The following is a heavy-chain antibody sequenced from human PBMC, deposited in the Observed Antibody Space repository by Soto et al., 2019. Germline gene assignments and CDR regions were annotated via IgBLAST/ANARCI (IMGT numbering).Heavy chain of an antibody. D-gene: IGHD2-15*01. CDR2: INPSGGST. V-gene: IGHV1-46*03. CDR1: GYTFTSYY. Sequence: ASVKVSCKASGYTFTSYYMHLGRQAPGQGLDWMGIINPSGGSTSYAQKFQGRVTMTRDTSTSTVYMELSSLRSEDTAVYYCARGGHIVVVVAATPSWFDPWGQGTLVTVSS. CDR3: ARGGHIVVVVAATPSWFDP. J-gene: IGHJ5*02.